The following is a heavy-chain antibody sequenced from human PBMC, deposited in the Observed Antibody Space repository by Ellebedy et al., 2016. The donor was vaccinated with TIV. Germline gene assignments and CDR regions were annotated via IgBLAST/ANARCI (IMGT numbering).Heavy chain of an antibody. Sequence: GGSLRLSXAASGFTFSSYWMSWVRQAPGKGLEWVANIKQDGSEKYYVDSVKGRFTISRDNAKNSLYLQMNSLRAEDTAVYYCARFVILVAGRGNRPFQHWGQGTLVTVSS. J-gene: IGHJ1*01. CDR3: ARFVILVAGRGNRPFQH. D-gene: IGHD6-19*01. CDR2: IKQDGSEK. CDR1: GFTFSSYW. V-gene: IGHV3-7*04.